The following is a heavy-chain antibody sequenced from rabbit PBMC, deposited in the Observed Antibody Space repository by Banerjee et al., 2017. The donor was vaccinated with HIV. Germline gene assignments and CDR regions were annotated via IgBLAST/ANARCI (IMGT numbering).Heavy chain of an antibody. J-gene: IGHJ4*01. CDR3: VRGASSSGYYSL. CDR2: IVPVFGAT. Sequence: HLKESGGGLVQPGGSLKLSCTASGFTLSSHYMNWVRQAPGKGLEWIGYIVPVFGATSYATWVNGRFTLSSQNAQNTLYLQLNSLTAADSATYFCVRGASSSGYYSLWGPGTLVTVS. D-gene: IGHD1-1*01. V-gene: IGHV1S7*01. CDR1: GFTLSSHY.